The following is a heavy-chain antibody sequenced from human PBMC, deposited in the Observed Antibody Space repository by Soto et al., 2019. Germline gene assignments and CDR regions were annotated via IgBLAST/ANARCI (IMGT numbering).Heavy chain of an antibody. D-gene: IGHD3-10*01. CDR1: GGSISSSSYY. Sequence: QLQLQESGPGLVKPSETLSLTCTVYGGSISSSSYYWGWIRPPPGKGREWIGNIYYSGSAYPNPSLRSTFSISVDMYKIYFSLKLSAVTAADTAVYYCGRRGVSGTVDYWGQGTLVTVSS. J-gene: IGHJ4*02. V-gene: IGHV4-39*02. CDR2: IYYSGSA. CDR3: GRRGVSGTVDY.